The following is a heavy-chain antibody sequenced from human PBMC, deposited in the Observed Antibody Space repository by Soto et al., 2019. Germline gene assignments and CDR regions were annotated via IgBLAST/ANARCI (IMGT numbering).Heavy chain of an antibody. D-gene: IGHD6-6*01. V-gene: IGHV4-61*01. CDR2: IYYSGST. CDR3: ARDGKQVENWFDP. J-gene: IGHJ5*02. Sequence: SGTLSLTCTVSGGSVSSGSYYWSWIRQPPGKGLEWIGYIYYSGSTNYNPSLKSRVTISVDTSKNQFSLKLSSVTAADTPAYYCARDGKQVENWFDPWGQGTLVTVPS. CDR1: GGSVSSGSYY.